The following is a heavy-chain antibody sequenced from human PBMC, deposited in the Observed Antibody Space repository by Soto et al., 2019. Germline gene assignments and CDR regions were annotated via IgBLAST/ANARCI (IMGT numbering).Heavy chain of an antibody. J-gene: IGHJ5*02. V-gene: IGHV4-59*08. Sequence: QLQESGPGLVKPSETLSLTCTVSGGSISSYYWSWIRQPPGKGLEWIGYIYYSGSTNYNPSLKSRVTISVDTSKNQFSLKLSSVTAVDTAVYYCARAKAPLYSSSWYWFDPWGQGTLVTVSS. CDR1: GGSISSYY. D-gene: IGHD6-13*01. CDR3: ARAKAPLYSSSWYWFDP. CDR2: IYYSGST.